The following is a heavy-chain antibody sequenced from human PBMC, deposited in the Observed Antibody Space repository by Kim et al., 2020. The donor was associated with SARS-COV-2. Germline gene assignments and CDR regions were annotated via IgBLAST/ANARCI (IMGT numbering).Heavy chain of an antibody. D-gene: IGHD1-26*01. V-gene: IGHV3-30*04. CDR3: ARARGGSYSGGMDV. Sequence: WGSLRLSCAASGFTFSSYAMHWVRQAPGKGLEWVAVISYDGSNKYYADSVKGRFTISRDNSKNTLYLKMNSLRAEDTAVYFCARARGGSYSGGMDVWGQGTTVTVSS. CDR1: GFTFSSYA. J-gene: IGHJ6*02. CDR2: ISYDGSNK.